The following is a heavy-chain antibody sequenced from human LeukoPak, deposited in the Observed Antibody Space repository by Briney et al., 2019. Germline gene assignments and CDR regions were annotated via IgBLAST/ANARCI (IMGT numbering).Heavy chain of an antibody. V-gene: IGHV4-39*07. CDR3: ARVFYSSSWYLDY. CDR2: IYYSGST. J-gene: IGHJ4*02. D-gene: IGHD6-13*01. CDR1: GGSISSSSYY. Sequence: SETLSLTCTVSGGSISSSSYYWGWIRQPPGKGLEWIGSIYYSGSTYYNPSLKSRVTISVDTSKNQFSLNLSSVTAADTAVYYCARVFYSSSWYLDYWGQGTLVTVSS.